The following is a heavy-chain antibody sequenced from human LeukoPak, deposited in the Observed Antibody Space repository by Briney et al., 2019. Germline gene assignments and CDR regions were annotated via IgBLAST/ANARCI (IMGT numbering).Heavy chain of an antibody. Sequence: GGSLRLSCAASGFTFSSYSMNWVRQAPGKGLEWVSSISSSSSYIYYADSVKGRFTISRDNAKNSLYLQMNSLRAEDTAVYYCASRGLSSSSYGLVYWGQGTLVTVSS. CDR3: ASRGLSSSSYGLVY. CDR1: GFTFSSYS. CDR2: ISSSSSYI. D-gene: IGHD6-6*01. V-gene: IGHV3-21*01. J-gene: IGHJ4*02.